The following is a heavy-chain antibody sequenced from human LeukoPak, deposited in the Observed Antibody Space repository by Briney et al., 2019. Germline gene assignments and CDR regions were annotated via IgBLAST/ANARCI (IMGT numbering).Heavy chain of an antibody. J-gene: IGHJ4*02. D-gene: IGHD3-22*01. CDR2: IKQDGSEK. Sequence: ETLSLTCTVSGGSISSYYWSWIRQPPGKGLEWVANIKQDGSEKYYVDSVKGRFTISRDNAKNSLYLQMNSLRAEDTAVYYCARDATLKSYYYDSSGYYRYSSPNDYWGQGTLVTVSS. V-gene: IGHV3-7*01. CDR1: GGSISSYY. CDR3: ARDATLKSYYYDSSGYYRYSSPNDY.